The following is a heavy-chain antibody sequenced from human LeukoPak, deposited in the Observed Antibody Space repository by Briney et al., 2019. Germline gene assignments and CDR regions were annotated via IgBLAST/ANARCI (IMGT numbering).Heavy chain of an antibody. CDR2: IRPDGGEK. J-gene: IGHJ5*02. Sequence: GGSLRLSCVVSGFTFSDYWMSWVRQAPGKGLEWVINIRPDGGEKYFVDSVKGRFTISRDSARNTLFLQMNGLRLDDSAMYYCAKDVGGRLGPWGQGALVTVSS. CDR3: AKDVGGRLGP. CDR1: GFTFSDYW. V-gene: IGHV3-7*03. D-gene: IGHD1-26*01.